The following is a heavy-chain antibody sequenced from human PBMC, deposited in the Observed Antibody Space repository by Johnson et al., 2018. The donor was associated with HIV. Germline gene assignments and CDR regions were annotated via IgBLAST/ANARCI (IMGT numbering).Heavy chain of an antibody. Sequence: VQLVESGGGLVQPGGSLRLSCAASGFSLSNYWMSWVRQAPGKGLEWVGRLKSRTDGETADYAAPVKGRFTISRDDSKNTLYLQMNSLKTEDTALYYCTTDVPGGPYYNAFDIWGQGTMVTVSS. V-gene: IGHV3-15*01. D-gene: IGHD1-26*01. CDR1: GFSLSNYW. J-gene: IGHJ3*02. CDR3: TTDVPGGPYYNAFDI. CDR2: LKSRTDGETA.